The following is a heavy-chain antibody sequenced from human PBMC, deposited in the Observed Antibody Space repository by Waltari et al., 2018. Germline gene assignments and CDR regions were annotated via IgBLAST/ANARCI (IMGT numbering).Heavy chain of an antibody. J-gene: IGHJ4*02. V-gene: IGHV1-8*01. CDR2: IHPISGNT. CDR1: GYTFTSYD. CDR3: ARGGDSSGWYDY. D-gene: IGHD6-19*01. Sequence: QVQLVQSGAEVKKPGASVKVSCKASGYTFTSYDINWVRQATGKVLEWMGWIHPISGNTGHAQKFQGRATLTRNTSISTAYMELSSLRSEVTAVYYCARGGDSSGWYDYWGQGTLVTVSS.